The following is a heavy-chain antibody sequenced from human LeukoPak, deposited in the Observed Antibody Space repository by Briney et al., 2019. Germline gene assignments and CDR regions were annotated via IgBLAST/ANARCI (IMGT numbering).Heavy chain of an antibody. V-gene: IGHV3-30*04. CDR3: ARLAYCGGDCYSVQGYFDY. Sequence: GRSLRLSCAASGFTFSSYAMHWVRQAPGKGLEWVAVISYDGSNKYYADSVKGRFTISRDNSKNSLYLQMNSLRAEDTAVYYCARLAYCGGDCYSVQGYFDYWGQGTLVTVSS. CDR2: ISYDGSNK. J-gene: IGHJ4*02. CDR1: GFTFSSYA. D-gene: IGHD2-21*02.